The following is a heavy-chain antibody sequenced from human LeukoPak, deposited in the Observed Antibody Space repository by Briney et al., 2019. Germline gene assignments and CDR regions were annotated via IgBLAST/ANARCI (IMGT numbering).Heavy chain of an antibody. V-gene: IGHV3-7*01. CDR3: ARGLGWYGMGMDV. CDR2: IKQDGSEK. Sequence: GGSLRLSCAASGFTFSSYWMSWVRQAPGKGLEWVANIKQDGSEKYYVDSVKGRLTISRDNAKNSLYLQMNSLRAEDTAVYYCARGLGWYGMGMDVWGQGTTVTVSS. CDR1: GFTFSSYW. J-gene: IGHJ6*02. D-gene: IGHD1-14*01.